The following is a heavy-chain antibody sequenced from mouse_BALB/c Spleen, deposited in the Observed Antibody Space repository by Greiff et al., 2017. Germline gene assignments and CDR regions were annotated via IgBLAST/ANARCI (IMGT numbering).Heavy chain of an antibody. Sequence: VHVKQSGAELVKPGASVKLSCTASGFNIKDTYMHWVKQRPEQGLEWIGRIDPANGNTKYDPKFQGKATITADTSSNTAYLQLSSLTSEDTAVYYCARFDPFAYWGQGTLVTVSA. CDR1: GFNIKDTY. CDR2: IDPANGNT. V-gene: IGHV14-3*02. CDR3: ARFDPFAY. J-gene: IGHJ3*01.